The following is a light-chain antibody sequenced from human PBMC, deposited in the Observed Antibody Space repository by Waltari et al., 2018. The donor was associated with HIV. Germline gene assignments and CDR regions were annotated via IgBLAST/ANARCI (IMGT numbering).Light chain of an antibody. J-gene: IGKJ2*01. CDR3: QQYYSTPDT. CDR2: GAS. Sequence: DIVMTQSPDSLAVSLGERATINCKSSQSVFYSSNNKNYLAWYQQKPGQPPKLLIYGASTRESGVPDRFSGSGSGTDFTLTISSLQAEDVAVYYCQQYYSTPDTFGQGTKLEI. V-gene: IGKV4-1*01. CDR1: QSVFYSSNNKNY.